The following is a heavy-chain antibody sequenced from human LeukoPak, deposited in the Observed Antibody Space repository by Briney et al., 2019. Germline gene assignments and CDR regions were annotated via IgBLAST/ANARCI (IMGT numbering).Heavy chain of an antibody. Sequence: GGSLRLSCAASGFTFSSYAMHWVRQAPGKGLEWVAVISYDGSNKYYADSVKGRFTISRDNSKNTLYLQMNSLRAEDTAVYYCARDLGGTAMFTFDYWGQGTLVTVSS. V-gene: IGHV3-30*04. CDR3: ARDLGGTAMFTFDY. J-gene: IGHJ4*02. CDR2: ISYDGSNK. D-gene: IGHD5-18*01. CDR1: GFTFSSYA.